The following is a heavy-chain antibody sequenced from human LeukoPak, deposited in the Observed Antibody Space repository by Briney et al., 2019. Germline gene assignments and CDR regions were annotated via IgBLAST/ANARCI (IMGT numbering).Heavy chain of an antibody. CDR3: AKQLCSTSCYPSIYYYGMDV. J-gene: IGHJ6*02. CDR1: GFTFSSYS. V-gene: IGHV3-23*01. CDR2: ISGSGGST. Sequence: GGSLRLSCAASGFTFSSYSMNWVRQAPGNGLEWVSAISGSGGSTYYADSVKGRFTISRDNSKNTLYLQMNSLRAEDTAVYYCAKQLCSTSCYPSIYYYGMDVWGQGTTVTVSS. D-gene: IGHD2-2*01.